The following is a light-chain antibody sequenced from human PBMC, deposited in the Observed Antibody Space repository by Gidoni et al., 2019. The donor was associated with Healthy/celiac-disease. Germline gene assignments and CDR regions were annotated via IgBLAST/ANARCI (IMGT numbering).Light chain of an antibody. CDR1: KLGDKY. CDR2: QDN. V-gene: IGLV3-1*01. CDR3: QAWDSSTVV. J-gene: IGLJ2*01. Sequence: SYELTQPHSVSLSPGQPARITCSGDKLGDKYACWYQQKPGHSPVLVIYQDNKRPSGIPERFSGSNSGNTATLTISGTQAMDEADYYCQAWDSSTVVFGGGTKLTVL.